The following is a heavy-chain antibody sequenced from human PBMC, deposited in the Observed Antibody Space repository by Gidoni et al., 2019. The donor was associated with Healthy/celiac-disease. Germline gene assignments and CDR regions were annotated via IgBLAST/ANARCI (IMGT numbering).Heavy chain of an antibody. CDR3: ARGPRGGGLVLDNWFDL. V-gene: IGHV1-3*01. D-gene: IGHD6-19*01. J-gene: IGHJ5*02. Sequence: QVQLVQSGAEVKKPGASVKVSCKASGYTFTSYAMHWVRQAPGQRLEWMGWINAGNGNTKYSQKFQGRVTITRDTSASTAYMELSSLRSEDTAVYYCARGPRGGGLVLDNWFDLWGQGTLVTVSS. CDR2: INAGNGNT. CDR1: GYTFTSYA.